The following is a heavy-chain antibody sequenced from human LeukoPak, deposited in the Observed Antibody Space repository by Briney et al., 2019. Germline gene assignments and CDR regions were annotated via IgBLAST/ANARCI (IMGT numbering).Heavy chain of an antibody. CDR1: GFTFSSYG. V-gene: IGHV3-48*04. CDR3: ARGGYFEKAYYYYGMDV. D-gene: IGHD3-10*01. CDR2: INYSGSTV. J-gene: IGHJ6*04. Sequence: PGGSLRLSCAASGFTFSSYGMHWVCQAPGKGLEWLSCINYSGSTVYYADSVRGRFTVSRDNAKNSLYLQMNSLRAEDTAVYYCARGGYFEKAYYYYGMDVWGKGTTVTVSS.